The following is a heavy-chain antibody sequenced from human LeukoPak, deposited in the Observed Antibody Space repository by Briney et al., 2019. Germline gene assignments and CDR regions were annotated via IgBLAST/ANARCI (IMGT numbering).Heavy chain of an antibody. CDR3: ARETVAGTEFDY. J-gene: IGHJ4*02. V-gene: IGHV1-69*01. CDR2: ITPIFGTA. D-gene: IGHD6-19*01. Sequence: GASVKVSCKASGGTFSSYAISWVRQAPGQGLEWMGGITPIFGTANYAQKFQGRVTITADESTSTAYMELSSLRSEDTAVYYCARETVAGTEFDYWGQGTLVTVSS. CDR1: GGTFSSYA.